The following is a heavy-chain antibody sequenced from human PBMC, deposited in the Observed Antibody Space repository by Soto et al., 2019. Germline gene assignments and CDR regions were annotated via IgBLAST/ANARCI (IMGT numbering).Heavy chain of an antibody. Sequence: SETLSLTCTVSGGSISSYYWSWIRQPAGKGLEWIGRIYTSGSTNYNPSLKSRVTMSVDTSKNQFSLKLSSVTAADTAVYYCARAREKDIVVVPAAIRSYYYYGMDVWGQGTTVTVS. CDR2: IYTSGST. D-gene: IGHD2-2*02. CDR3: ARAREKDIVVVPAAIRSYYYYGMDV. V-gene: IGHV4-4*07. J-gene: IGHJ6*02. CDR1: GGSISSYY.